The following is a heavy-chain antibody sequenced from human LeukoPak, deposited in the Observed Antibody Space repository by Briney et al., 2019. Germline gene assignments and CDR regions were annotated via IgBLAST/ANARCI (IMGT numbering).Heavy chain of an antibody. CDR3: ARGVGYCSSTSCSFDY. CDR1: GGSISSGGYY. J-gene: IGHJ4*02. CDR2: IYYSGST. Sequence: PSETLSLTCTVSGGSISSGGYYWRWIRQHPGKGLEWIGYIYYSGSTYYNPSLKSRVTISVDTSKNQFSLKLSSVTAADTAVYYCARGVGYCSSTSCSFDYWGQGTLVTVSS. V-gene: IGHV4-31*03. D-gene: IGHD2-2*01.